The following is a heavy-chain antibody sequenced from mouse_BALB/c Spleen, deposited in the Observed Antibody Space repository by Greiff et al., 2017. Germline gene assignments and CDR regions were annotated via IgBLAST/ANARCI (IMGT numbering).Heavy chain of an antibody. Sequence: VQLKESGAELVRSGASVKLSCTASGFNIKDYYMHWVKQRPEQGLEWIGWIDPENGDTEYAPKFQGKATMTADTSSNTAYLQLSSLTSEDTAVYYCNYYGSFAYWGQGTLVTVSA. J-gene: IGHJ3*01. D-gene: IGHD1-2*01. V-gene: IGHV14-4*02. CDR3: NYYGSFAY. CDR1: GFNIKDYY. CDR2: IDPENGDT.